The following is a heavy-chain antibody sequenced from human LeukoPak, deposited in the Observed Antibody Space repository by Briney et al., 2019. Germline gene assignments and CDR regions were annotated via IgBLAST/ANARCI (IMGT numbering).Heavy chain of an antibody. V-gene: IGHV3-11*01. CDR2: LSSTSNTI. Sequence: GGSLRLSCAASGFIFSDYSMCWIRQAPGKGLEWVSYLSSTSNTIYYSDSVKGRFTMSRDNAKNSLFLELNSLRAEDTAVYFCARAPSYDSSGYYWDDYWGQGTLVTVSS. CDR3: ARAPSYDSSGYYWDDY. D-gene: IGHD3-22*01. J-gene: IGHJ4*02. CDR1: GFIFSDYS.